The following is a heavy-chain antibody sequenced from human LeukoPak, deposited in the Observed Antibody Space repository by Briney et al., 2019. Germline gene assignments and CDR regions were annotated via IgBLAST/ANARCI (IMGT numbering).Heavy chain of an antibody. Sequence: GGFLRLSCAASGFTFSSYSMNWVRQAPGKGLEWVSYISSSSSTIYCADSVKGRFTISRDNAKNSLYLQMNSLRAEDTAVYYCARVEVGDYYDSSGYSLFDYWGQGTLVTVSS. V-gene: IGHV3-48*04. CDR2: ISSSSSTI. J-gene: IGHJ4*02. D-gene: IGHD3-22*01. CDR1: GFTFSSYS. CDR3: ARVEVGDYYDSSGYSLFDY.